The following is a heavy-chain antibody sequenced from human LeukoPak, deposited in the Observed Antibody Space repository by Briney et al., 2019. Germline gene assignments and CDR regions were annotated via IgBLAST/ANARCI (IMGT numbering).Heavy chain of an antibody. CDR2: ISGSGGST. CDR3: VKSPQWPPTYNWFDP. V-gene: IGHV3-23*01. CDR1: GFTFSSYA. Sequence: PGGSLRLSCAASGFTFSSYAMSWVRQAPGKGLEWVSAISGSGGSTYYADSVKGRFTISRDNSKNTLYLQMNSLRAEDTAVYYCVKSPQWPPTYNWFDPWGQGTLVTVSS. D-gene: IGHD6-19*01. J-gene: IGHJ5*02.